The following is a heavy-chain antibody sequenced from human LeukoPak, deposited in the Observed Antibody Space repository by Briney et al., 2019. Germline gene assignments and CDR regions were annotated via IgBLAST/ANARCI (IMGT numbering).Heavy chain of an antibody. J-gene: IGHJ5*02. CDR3: AMYIVRDHRRYDP. CDR2: ISSRGSTI. V-gene: IGHV3-48*03. D-gene: IGHD3-10*01. Sequence: PGGSLRLSCAASGFTFSSYEMNWVRQAPGKGLEWVSYISSRGSTIFYADSVKGRFTISRDNAKNSLYLQMNSLRAEDTAVYYCAMYIVRDHRRYDPWGQGTLVTVSS. CDR1: GFTFSSYE.